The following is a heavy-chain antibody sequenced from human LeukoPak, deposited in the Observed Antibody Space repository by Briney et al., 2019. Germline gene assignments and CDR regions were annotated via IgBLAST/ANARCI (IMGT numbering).Heavy chain of an antibody. J-gene: IGHJ4*02. V-gene: IGHV1-46*01. CDR3: ARDAADTVRGGDY. CDR2: INPSGGST. CDR1: GYTFTNYF. Sequence: ASVKVSCKASGYTFTNYFMHWVRQAPGQGRVWMGIINPSGGSTSYAQKFQGRVTMTTDTSTSTAYMELRSLRSDDTAVYYCARDAADTVRGGDYWGQGTLVTVSS. D-gene: IGHD5-18*01.